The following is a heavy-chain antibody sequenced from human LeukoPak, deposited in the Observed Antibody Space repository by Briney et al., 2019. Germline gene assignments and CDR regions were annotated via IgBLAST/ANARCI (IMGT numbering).Heavy chain of an antibody. CDR2: IYHSGST. V-gene: IGHV4-38-2*02. J-gene: IGHJ4*02. CDR3: ASRKAGYYELDY. CDR1: GYSISSGYY. D-gene: IGHD3-22*01. Sequence: SETLSLTCTVSGYSISSGYYWGWIRQPPGKGLEWIGSIYHSGSTYYNPSLKSRVTISVDTSKNQFSLKLSSVTAADTAVYYCASRKAGYYELDYWGQGTLVTVSS.